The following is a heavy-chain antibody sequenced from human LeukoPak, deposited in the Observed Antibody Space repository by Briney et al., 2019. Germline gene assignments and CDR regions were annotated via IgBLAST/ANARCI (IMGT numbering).Heavy chain of an antibody. CDR2: ISHDGGNK. V-gene: IGHV3-30*04. CDR3: ARVVVSSSSDYFDY. D-gene: IGHD6-6*01. CDR1: GFIFSSSV. J-gene: IGHJ4*02. Sequence: PGRSLRLSCAASGFIFSSSVMHWVRQALGKGLEWVAVISHDGGNKYYADSVKGRFTISRDNSKNTLYLQMNSLRAEDTAVYYCARVVVSSSSDYFDYWGQGTLVTVSS.